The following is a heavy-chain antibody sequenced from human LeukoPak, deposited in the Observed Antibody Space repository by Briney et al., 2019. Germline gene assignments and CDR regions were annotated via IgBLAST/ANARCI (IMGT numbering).Heavy chain of an antibody. CDR3: ARGVGSGSYYNPSYYYYGMDV. J-gene: IGHJ6*02. D-gene: IGHD3-10*01. CDR2: IIPIFDTA. Sequence: SVNVSCKASGGTFSSYAINWVRQAPGQGLEWMGGIIPIFDTANYAQKFQGRVTMTADESTSTAYMELSSLRSEDTAVYYCARGVGSGSYYNPSYYYYGMDVWGQGTTVTVSS. V-gene: IGHV1-69*13. CDR1: GGTFSSYA.